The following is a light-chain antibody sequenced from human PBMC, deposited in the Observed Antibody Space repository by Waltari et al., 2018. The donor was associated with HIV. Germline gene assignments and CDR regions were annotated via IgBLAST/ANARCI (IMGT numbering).Light chain of an antibody. V-gene: IGLV2-14*01. CDR2: EVI. J-gene: IGLJ2*01. Sequence: QSALTQPASVSGSPGQSITISRTGTSSDVGGYNYVSWYQQHQGKAPKLMIYEVIKRPSRVLQRFSGSKSGNPASLTISGLQAEDEADYYCSSYTSSSPVVFGGGTKLTVL. CDR3: SSYTSSSPVV. CDR1: SSDVGGYNY.